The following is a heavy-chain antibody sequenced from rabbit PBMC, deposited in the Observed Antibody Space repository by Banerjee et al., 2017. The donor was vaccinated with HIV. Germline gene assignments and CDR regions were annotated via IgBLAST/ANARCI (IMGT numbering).Heavy chain of an antibody. Sequence: QSLEESGGDLVKPGESLTLTCTASGFSFSSGYYMCWVRQAPGKGLEWIGCIYTGSSGSTYYASWAKGRFTISKTSSTTVTLQMTSLTAADTATYFCARARSVVVGGGYPYDLWGPGTLVTVS. J-gene: IGHJ6*01. D-gene: IGHD6-1*01. CDR1: GFSFSSGYY. V-gene: IGHV1S40*01. CDR2: IYTGSSGST. CDR3: ARARSVVVGGGYPYDL.